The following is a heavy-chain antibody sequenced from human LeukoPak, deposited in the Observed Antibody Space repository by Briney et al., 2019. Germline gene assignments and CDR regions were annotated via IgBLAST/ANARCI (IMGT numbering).Heavy chain of an antibody. Sequence: SETLSLTCTVSGGSISSYYWSWIRQPPGKGLEWIGEINHSGSTNYNPSLKSRVTISVDTSKNQFSLKLSSVTAADTAMYYCARLFTELAAADYWGQGTLVTVSS. J-gene: IGHJ4*02. V-gene: IGHV4-34*01. CDR3: ARLFTELAAADY. D-gene: IGHD6-13*01. CDR1: GGSISSYY. CDR2: INHSGST.